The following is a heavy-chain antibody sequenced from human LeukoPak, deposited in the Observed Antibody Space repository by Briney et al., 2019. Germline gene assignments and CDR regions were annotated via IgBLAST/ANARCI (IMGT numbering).Heavy chain of an antibody. V-gene: IGHV3-48*01. Sequence: GGSLRLSCAASGFTFSGYTMNWVRQAPGKGLEWASYISSRTNTIYYADSVKGRFTISRDDAKNSLYLQMNSLRAEDTAVYYCARDLLPYSGSTGGYWGQGTLVTVSS. D-gene: IGHD1-26*01. J-gene: IGHJ4*02. CDR3: ARDLLPYSGSTGGY. CDR1: GFTFSGYT. CDR2: ISSRTNTI.